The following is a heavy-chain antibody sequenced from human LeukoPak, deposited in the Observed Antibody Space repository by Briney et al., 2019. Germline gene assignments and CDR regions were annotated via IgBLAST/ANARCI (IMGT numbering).Heavy chain of an antibody. V-gene: IGHV3-21*01. D-gene: IGHD2-15*01. J-gene: IGHJ6*03. CDR3: ARGRSEDIVRYCGGGSCQGDYYYYYMDV. Sequence: GGSLRLSCAASGFTVSSNYMSWVRQAPGKGLEWVSSISSSSSYIYYADSVKGRFTISRDNAKNSLYLQMNSLRAEDTAVYYCARGRSEDIVRYCGGGSCQGDYYYYYMDVWGKGTTVTVSS. CDR2: ISSSSSYI. CDR1: GFTVSSNY.